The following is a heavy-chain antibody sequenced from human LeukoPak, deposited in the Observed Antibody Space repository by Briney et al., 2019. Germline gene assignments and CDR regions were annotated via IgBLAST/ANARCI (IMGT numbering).Heavy chain of an antibody. V-gene: IGHV3-53*01. CDR3: ATGGRSGMAFDF. CDR1: GFIATSNY. Sequence: GGSLRLSCSFSGFIATSNYMAWVRQSPGKGLQWIPFIYGGGNTLYADSVRDRFSISRDNSKSTLYLQMSSLRVEDTAVYYCATGGRSGMAFDFWGQGTLVTVSS. D-gene: IGHD2-8*01. CDR2: IYGGGNT. J-gene: IGHJ4*02.